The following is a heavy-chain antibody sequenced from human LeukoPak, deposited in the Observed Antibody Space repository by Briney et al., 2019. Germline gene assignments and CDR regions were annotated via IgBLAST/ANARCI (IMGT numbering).Heavy chain of an antibody. Sequence: TGGSLRLSCAASGFTFRSYAMHWVRQAPGKGLEWVSAISGSGGSTYYADSVKGRFTISRDNSKNTLYLQMNSLRAEGTAVYYCAKDRVVVAAVYGMDVWGQGTTVTVSS. D-gene: IGHD2-15*01. CDR1: GFTFRSYA. CDR2: ISGSGGST. CDR3: AKDRVVVAAVYGMDV. J-gene: IGHJ6*02. V-gene: IGHV3-23*01.